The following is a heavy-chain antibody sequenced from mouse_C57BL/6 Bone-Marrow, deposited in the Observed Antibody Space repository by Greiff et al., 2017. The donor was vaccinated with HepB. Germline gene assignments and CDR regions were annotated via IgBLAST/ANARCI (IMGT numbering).Heavy chain of an antibody. Sequence: EVHLVESGGGLVKPGGSLKLSCAASGFTFSDYGMHWVRQAPEKGLEWVAYISSGCSTIYYADTVKGRFTISRDNAKNTLFLQMTSLRSEDTAMYYCARGYYGSSPYWYFDVWGTGTTVTVSS. CDR3: ARGYYGSSPYWYFDV. V-gene: IGHV5-17*01. CDR2: ISSGCSTI. D-gene: IGHD1-1*01. J-gene: IGHJ1*03. CDR1: GFTFSDYG.